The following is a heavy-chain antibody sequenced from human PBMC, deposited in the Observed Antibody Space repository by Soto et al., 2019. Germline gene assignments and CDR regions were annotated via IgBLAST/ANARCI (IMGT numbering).Heavy chain of an antibody. CDR2: IYYSGST. CDR1: GGSISSGGYY. CDR3: ARGGRTGFLEWSSAFDI. Sequence: NPSETLSLTCTVSGGSISSGGYYWSWIRQHPGKGLEWIGYIYYSGSTYYNPSLKSRVTMSVDTSKNQFSLKLSSVTAADTAVYYCARGGRTGFLEWSSAFDIWGQGTMVTVSS. V-gene: IGHV4-31*03. J-gene: IGHJ3*02. D-gene: IGHD3-3*01.